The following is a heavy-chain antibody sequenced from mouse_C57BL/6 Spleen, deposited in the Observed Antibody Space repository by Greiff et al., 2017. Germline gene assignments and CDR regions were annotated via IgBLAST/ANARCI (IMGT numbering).Heavy chain of an antibody. J-gene: IGHJ2*01. CDR3: AREKDDGYPPYYFDY. Sequence: QVQLQQSGPELVKPGASVKISCKASGYAFSSSWMNWVKQRPGKSLEWIGRIYPGDGDTNYNGKFKGKATLTADKSSSTAYMQRSSLTSEDSAVYVCAREKDDGYPPYYFDYWGQGTTLTVSS. CDR1: GYAFSSSW. D-gene: IGHD2-3*01. V-gene: IGHV1-82*01. CDR2: IYPGDGDT.